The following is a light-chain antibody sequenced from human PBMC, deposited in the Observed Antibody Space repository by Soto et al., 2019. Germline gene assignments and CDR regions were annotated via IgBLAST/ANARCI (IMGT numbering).Light chain of an antibody. CDR1: SSDVGGYTF. CDR2: EVN. J-gene: IGLJ1*01. CDR3: TSYAGGNNV. V-gene: IGLV2-8*01. Sequence: QSALTQPRSVSGSPGQSVTISCTGTSSDVGGYTFVSWYQQHPGKVPKLMVYEVNKRPSGVPDRFSGSKSGNTASLTVSGLQAEDEADYYCTSYAGGNNVFGTGTKVTVL.